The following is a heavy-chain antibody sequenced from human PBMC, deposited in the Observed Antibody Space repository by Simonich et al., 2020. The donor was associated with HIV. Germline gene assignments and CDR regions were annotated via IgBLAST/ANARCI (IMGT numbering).Heavy chain of an antibody. V-gene: IGHV1-2*02. CDR1: GGTFSSYG. Sequence: QVQLVQSGAEVKKPGSSVKVSCRASGGTFSSYGLNWVRQAPGQGLEWMGWINPNSGDTNYAQKLQGRVTITRDTSISTAYMELSRLRSDDTAVYYCARYSRLDYGGKVEAFDIWGPGTMVTVSS. J-gene: IGHJ3*02. D-gene: IGHD2-15*01. CDR3: ARYSRLDYGGKVEAFDI. CDR2: INPNSGDT.